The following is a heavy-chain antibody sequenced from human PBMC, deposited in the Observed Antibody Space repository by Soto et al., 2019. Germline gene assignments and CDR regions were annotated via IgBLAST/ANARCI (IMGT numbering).Heavy chain of an antibody. D-gene: IGHD2-15*01. V-gene: IGHV3-30*18. J-gene: IGHJ6*02. CDR3: AKVIGYYYYYGMDV. CDR2: ISYDGSNK. Sequence: GESLKISCAASGFTFSSYGMHWVRQAPGKGLEWVAVISYDGSNKYYADSVKGRFTISRDNSKNTLYLQMNSLRAEDTAVYYCAKVIGYYYYYGMDVWGQGTTVTVSS. CDR1: GFTFSSYG.